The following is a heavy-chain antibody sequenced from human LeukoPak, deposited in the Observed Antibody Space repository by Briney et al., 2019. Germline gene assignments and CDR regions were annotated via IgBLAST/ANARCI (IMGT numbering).Heavy chain of an antibody. J-gene: IGHJ6*03. CDR3: AKDAAGATHSRWSNYMDV. CDR1: GFTFARST. CDR2: ITNSGGNF. V-gene: IGHV3-23*01. Sequence: GGSLRLSCVASGFTFARSTMNWVRQIPGKGPEWVAVITNSGGNFFYADSVQGRFTISRDNSKNSLYLQMNSLRAEDTAIYYCAKDAAGATHSRWSNYMDVWGKGTSVIVS. D-gene: IGHD1-26*01.